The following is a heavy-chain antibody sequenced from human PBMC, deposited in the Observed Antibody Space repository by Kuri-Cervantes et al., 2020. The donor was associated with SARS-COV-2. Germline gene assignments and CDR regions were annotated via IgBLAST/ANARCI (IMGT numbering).Heavy chain of an antibody. Sequence: ASVKVSCKASGYTFTSYGISWVRQAPGQGLEWMGWISAYNGNTNYAQKLQGRVTMTTDTSTSTAYMELRSLRSDDTAVYYCARDPAPVFYSSGWYGVVWFDPWGQGTLVTVSS. CDR1: GYTFTSYG. CDR3: ARDPAPVFYSSGWYGVVWFDP. CDR2: ISAYNGNT. J-gene: IGHJ5*02. D-gene: IGHD6-19*01. V-gene: IGHV1-18*04.